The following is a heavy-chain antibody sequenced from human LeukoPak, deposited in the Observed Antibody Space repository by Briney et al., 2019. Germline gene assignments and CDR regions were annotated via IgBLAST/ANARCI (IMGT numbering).Heavy chain of an antibody. CDR3: RVWSGESHFDH. D-gene: IGHD3-10*01. V-gene: IGHV3-7*01. CDR2: IKQDGSEK. Sequence: GGSLRLSCAASGFTFSSYWMSWVRQAPGKGLEWVANIKQDGSEKYYVDSVKGRFTISRDNAKNTLYLQMNSLRAEDTAVYYCRVWSGESHFDHWGQGTLLTVSS. J-gene: IGHJ4*02. CDR1: GFTFSSYW.